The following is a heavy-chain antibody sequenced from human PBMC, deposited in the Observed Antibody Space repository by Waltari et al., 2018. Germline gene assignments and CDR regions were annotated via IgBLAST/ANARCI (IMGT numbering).Heavy chain of an antibody. J-gene: IGHJ3*02. Sequence: EEQLVESGGGVIQIGGSLRLSCEGSGFSVSDNYMNWVRQGPGKGLEWVSKIDRDGNTYYADSVKGRFATSRGSSRDTVYFEMNSLRPDDTAVYYCASTLHLDGWLDGFDIWGQGTVVTVSS. V-gene: IGHV3-53*01. D-gene: IGHD1-1*01. CDR3: ASTLHLDGWLDGFDI. CDR1: GFSVSDNY. CDR2: IDRDGNT.